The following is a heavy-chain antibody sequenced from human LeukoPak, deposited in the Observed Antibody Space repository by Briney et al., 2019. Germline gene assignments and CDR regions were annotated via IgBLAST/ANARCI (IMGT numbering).Heavy chain of an antibody. V-gene: IGHV1-69*13. D-gene: IGHD1-7*01. Sequence: SVKVSCKASGGTFSSYAISWVRQAPGQGLEWMGGIIPIFGTANYAQKFQGRVTITADESTSTAYMELSSLRSEDTAVYYCAREEAELRVLDIWGQGTMVTFCS. CDR2: IIPIFGTA. J-gene: IGHJ3*02. CDR1: GGTFSSYA. CDR3: AREEAELRVLDI.